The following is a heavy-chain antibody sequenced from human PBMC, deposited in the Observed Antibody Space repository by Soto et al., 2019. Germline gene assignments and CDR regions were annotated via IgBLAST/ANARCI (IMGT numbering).Heavy chain of an antibody. CDR1: GGSFSCYY. D-gene: IGHD4-17*01. Sequence: SETLSLTCAVYGGSFSCYYWSWIRQPPGKGLEWIGEINHSGSTNYNPSLKSRVTISVDTSKNQFSLKLSSVTAADTAVYYCATIDYGDYAGGLGYWGQGTLVTVSS. CDR3: ATIDYGDYAGGLGY. CDR2: INHSGST. J-gene: IGHJ4*02. V-gene: IGHV4-34*01.